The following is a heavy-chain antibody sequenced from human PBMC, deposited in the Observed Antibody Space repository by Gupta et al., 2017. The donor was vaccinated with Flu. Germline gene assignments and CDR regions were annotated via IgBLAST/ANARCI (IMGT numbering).Heavy chain of an antibody. D-gene: IGHD3-10*01. CDR1: GFTVASNY. Sequence: EVQLVESGGGLVQPGGSLRLSCAASGFTVASNYISSLRQAPGKGLEWVSVIYSGGSTYYADSVKGRFTISRHNSKNTLYLQMNSLRAEDTAVYYCARDWPYYYGSGTRDVWGQGTTVTVSS. J-gene: IGHJ6*02. CDR3: ARDWPYYYGSGTRDV. CDR2: IYSGGST. V-gene: IGHV3-53*04.